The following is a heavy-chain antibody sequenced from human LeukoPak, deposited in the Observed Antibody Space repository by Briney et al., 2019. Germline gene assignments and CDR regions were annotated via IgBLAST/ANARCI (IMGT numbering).Heavy chain of an antibody. CDR3: ANYYDSSGYYYVNDY. D-gene: IGHD3-22*01. J-gene: IGHJ4*02. CDR1: GFTFSKYD. CDR2: ISGSGGST. Sequence: GGSLRLSCAASGFTFSKYDMYWIRQAPGKGLEWVSAISGSGGSTYYADSVKGRFTISRDNSKNTLYLQMNSLRAEDTAVYYCANYYDSSGYYYVNDYWGQGTLVTVSS. V-gene: IGHV3-23*01.